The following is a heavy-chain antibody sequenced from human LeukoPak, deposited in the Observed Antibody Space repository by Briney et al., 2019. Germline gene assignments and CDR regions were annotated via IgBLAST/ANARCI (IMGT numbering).Heavy chain of an antibody. CDR1: GFTSGTSW. CDR3: TRGSGWYPDY. V-gene: IGHV3-7*04. J-gene: IGHJ4*02. CDR2: INQDGSAQ. Sequence: GGSLRLSCAASGFTSGTSWMSWVRQAPGKGLEWVANINQDGSAQYYVDSVKGRFTIFRDNAKNSLYLQMNSLRVEDTAVFYCTRGSGWYPDYWGQGTLVTVSS. D-gene: IGHD6-19*01.